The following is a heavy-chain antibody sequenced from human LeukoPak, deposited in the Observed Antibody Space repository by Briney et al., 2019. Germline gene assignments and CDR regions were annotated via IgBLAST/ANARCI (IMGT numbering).Heavy chain of an antibody. V-gene: IGHV3-15*01. CDR2: IKSKTDGGTT. CDR3: TTGITGYSYGYKKGTFDY. D-gene: IGHD5-18*01. J-gene: IGHJ4*02. Sequence: WIRQPPGKGLEWVGRIKSKTDGGTTDYAAPVKGRFTISRDDSKNTLYLQMNSLKTEDTAVYYCTTGITGYSYGYKKGTFDYWGQGTLVTVSS.